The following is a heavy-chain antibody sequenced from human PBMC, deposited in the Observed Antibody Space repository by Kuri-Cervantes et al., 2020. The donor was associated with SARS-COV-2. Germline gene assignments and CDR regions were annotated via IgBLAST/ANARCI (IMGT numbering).Heavy chain of an antibody. D-gene: IGHD6-13*01. CDR3: ARDPLPVYSSPSGWSWFDP. V-gene: IGHV1-18*01. Sequence: ASVKVSCKASCYTFTSYGISWVRQAPGQGLEWMGWISAYNGSTNYAQKLQGRVTMTTDTSTSTAYMELRSLRSDDTAVYYCARDPLPVYSSPSGWSWFDPWGQGTLVTVSS. CDR1: CYTFTSYG. CDR2: ISAYNGST. J-gene: IGHJ5*02.